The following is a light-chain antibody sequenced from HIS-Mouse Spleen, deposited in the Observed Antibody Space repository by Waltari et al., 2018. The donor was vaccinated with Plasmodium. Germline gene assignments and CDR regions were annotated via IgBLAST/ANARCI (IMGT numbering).Light chain of an antibody. Sequence: EIVLTQSPGTLSLSPGERATLSCRASQRVSSSYLAWYQQKPGQAPRLLSYGASSRATGIPDRFSGSGSGTDFTRTIGRLEPEDFAVYYCQQYGSSPYTFGQGTKLEIK. V-gene: IGKV3-20*01. J-gene: IGKJ2*01. CDR2: GAS. CDR1: QRVSSSY. CDR3: QQYGSSPYT.